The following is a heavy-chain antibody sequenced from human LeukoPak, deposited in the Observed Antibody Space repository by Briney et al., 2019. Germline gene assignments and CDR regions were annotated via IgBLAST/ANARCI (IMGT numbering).Heavy chain of an antibody. CDR3: ARDLHIVVVTAFDY. CDR2: ISYDGSNK. D-gene: IGHD2-21*02. J-gene: IGHJ4*02. CDR1: GFTFNNYW. Sequence: GGSLRLSCVASGFTFNNYWMSWVRQAPGKGLEWVAVISYDGSNKYYADSVKGRFTISRDNSKNTLYLQMNSLRAEDTAVYYCARDLHIVVVTAFDYWGQGTLVTVSS. V-gene: IGHV3-30-3*01.